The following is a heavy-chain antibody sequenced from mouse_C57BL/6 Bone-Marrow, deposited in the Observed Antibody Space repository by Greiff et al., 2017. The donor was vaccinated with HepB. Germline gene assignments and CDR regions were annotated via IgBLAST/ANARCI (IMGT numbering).Heavy chain of an antibody. D-gene: IGHD2-2*01. J-gene: IGHJ3*01. CDR3: ARWLPKAWFAY. Sequence: VQLQQSGAELARPGASVKLSCKASGYTFTSYGISWVKQRTGQGLEWIGEIYPRSGNTYYNEKFKGKATLTADKSSSTAYMELRSLTSEDSAVYFCARWLPKAWFAYWGQGTRVTVSA. V-gene: IGHV1-81*01. CDR1: GYTFTSYG. CDR2: IYPRSGNT.